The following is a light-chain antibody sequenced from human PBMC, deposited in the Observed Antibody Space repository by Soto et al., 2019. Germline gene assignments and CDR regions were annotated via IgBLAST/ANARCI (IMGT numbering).Light chain of an antibody. CDR2: GIS. CDR3: QQYVTSSHRT. Sequence: EIVLTQSPGTLSLSPGERATLSCRASHTISSSYLAWYQQKPGQAPRLLMYGISRRATGIPDRFSGSGSGTDFTLTITRLEPEDFAVYYCQQYVTSSHRTFGQGTKVYI. J-gene: IGKJ1*01. CDR1: HTISSSY. V-gene: IGKV3-20*01.